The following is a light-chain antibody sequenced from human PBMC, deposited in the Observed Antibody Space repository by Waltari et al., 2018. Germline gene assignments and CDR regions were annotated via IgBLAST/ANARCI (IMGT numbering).Light chain of an antibody. CDR3: LAWDSSLSAWV. Sequence: QAGLTQPPSVSKDLRQTAILTCNGNSHNIGNQGAAWLQQHRGHPPKVLAYRTDSRPTGISERFSASRSGDTASLTISGLQPEDEADYYCLAWDSSLSAWVFGGGTRLTVL. CDR2: RTD. J-gene: IGLJ3*02. CDR1: SHNIGNQG. V-gene: IGLV10-54*04.